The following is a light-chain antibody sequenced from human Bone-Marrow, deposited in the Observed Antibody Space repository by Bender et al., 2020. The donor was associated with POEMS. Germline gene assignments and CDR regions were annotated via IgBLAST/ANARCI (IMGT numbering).Light chain of an antibody. CDR3: CSYAGARTLV. J-gene: IGLJ2*01. CDR2: EVF. V-gene: IGLV2-8*01. Sequence: QSALTQPPSASGSPGQSVTISCTGTTSDAGGYDYVSWYQQHPGKVPKLIIYEVFKRPSGVPDRFSGSKSGNTASLTVSGLQTEDEAEYYCCSYAGARTLVFGGGTKLTVL. CDR1: TSDAGGYDY.